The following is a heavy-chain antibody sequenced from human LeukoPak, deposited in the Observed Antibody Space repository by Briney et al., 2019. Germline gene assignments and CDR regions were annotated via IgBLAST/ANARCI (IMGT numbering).Heavy chain of an antibody. D-gene: IGHD1-14*01. V-gene: IGHV1-69*05. Sequence: SVKVSCKASGGTFSSYAISWVRQAPGQGLEWMGGIIPIFGTANYAQKLQGRVTITTDESTSTAYMELSSLRSEDTAVYYCASPKTGGYYFDYWGQGTLVTVSS. CDR1: GGTFSSYA. J-gene: IGHJ4*02. CDR3: ASPKTGGYYFDY. CDR2: IIPIFGTA.